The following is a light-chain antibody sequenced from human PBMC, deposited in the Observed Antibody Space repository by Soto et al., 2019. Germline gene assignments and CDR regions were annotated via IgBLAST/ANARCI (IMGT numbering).Light chain of an antibody. CDR3: QQYNSYSCT. V-gene: IGKV1-5*01. J-gene: IGKJ1*01. CDR1: QSISNW. CDR2: DAS. Sequence: DIQMTQSPSTLSASVGDRVTITCRASQSISNWLAWYQQKPGKAPKLLIYDASSLESGVPSRFSGSGSGTEFTLTISSLQPDDFATYYCQQYNSYSCTFGQGTKVEIK.